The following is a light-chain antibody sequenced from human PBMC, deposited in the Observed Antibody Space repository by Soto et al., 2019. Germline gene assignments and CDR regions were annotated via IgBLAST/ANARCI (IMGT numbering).Light chain of an antibody. Sequence: EIVLTQSPGTLSLSPGERATLSCRASQSVSTNYLAWYQQKPGQAPRLLIYGASSRAPGIPDRISGSGSGSDFTLTISRLEPEDFAVYYCHQYGSSPGTFGQGTKVDIK. CDR2: GAS. J-gene: IGKJ1*01. CDR3: HQYGSSPGT. CDR1: QSVSTNY. V-gene: IGKV3-20*01.